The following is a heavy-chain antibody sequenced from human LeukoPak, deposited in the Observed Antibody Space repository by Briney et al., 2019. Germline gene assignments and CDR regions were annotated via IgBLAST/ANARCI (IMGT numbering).Heavy chain of an antibody. V-gene: IGHV3-33*01. CDR2: IWSDGSTK. J-gene: IGHJ5*01. D-gene: IGHD2-8*02. Sequence: PGGSLRLSSAASGFTFTNYAMHWVRQAPGKGLEWLALIWSDGSTKFYADSVKGRFTISRDNVDNVVYLEMNGLRAEDTATYYCARVAVSGPTGWFDSWGQGTLVTVSS. CDR1: GFTFTNYA. CDR3: ARVAVSGPTGWFDS.